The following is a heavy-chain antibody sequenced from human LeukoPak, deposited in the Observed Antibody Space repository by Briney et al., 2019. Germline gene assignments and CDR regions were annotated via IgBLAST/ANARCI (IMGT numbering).Heavy chain of an antibody. CDR3: ARGKGSGWTFDY. Sequence: SGTLSLTCTVSGGSISSSSYYWGWIRQPPGKGLEWIGSIYYSGSTYYNPSLKSRVTISVDTSKNQFSLKLSSVTAADTAVYYCARGKGSGWTFDYWGQGTLVTVSS. V-gene: IGHV4-39*07. CDR1: GGSISSSSYY. CDR2: IYYSGST. D-gene: IGHD6-19*01. J-gene: IGHJ4*02.